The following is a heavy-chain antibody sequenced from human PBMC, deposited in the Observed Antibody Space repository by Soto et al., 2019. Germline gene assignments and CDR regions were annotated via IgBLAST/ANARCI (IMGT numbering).Heavy chain of an antibody. CDR3: ARGGFGKSYGGNYFDY. Sequence: SETLSLTCTVSGGSISSYYWSWIRQPPGKGLEWIGYIYYSGSTNYNPSLKSRVTISVDTSKNQFSLKLSSVTAADTAVYYCARGGFGKSYGGNYFDYWGQGTLVTVSS. CDR1: GGSISSYY. D-gene: IGHD5-18*01. J-gene: IGHJ4*02. V-gene: IGHV4-59*01. CDR2: IYYSGST.